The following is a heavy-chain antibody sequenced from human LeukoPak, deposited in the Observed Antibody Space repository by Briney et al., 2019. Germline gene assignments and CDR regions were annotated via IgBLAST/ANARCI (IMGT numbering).Heavy chain of an antibody. CDR3: ARDTYDILTGYYKWAFDI. J-gene: IGHJ3*02. D-gene: IGHD3-9*01. CDR1: GVTFSSDT. CDR2: ISSSRSYI. V-gene: IGHV3-21*06. Sequence: VGSLRLCGATSGVTFSSDTRNWVRQAPREGLEWVSSISSSRSYIDYADSVKGRFTISRDNAKSSLYLQMNSLSAEDTAVYYCARDTYDILTGYYKWAFDIWGQGTMVTVSS.